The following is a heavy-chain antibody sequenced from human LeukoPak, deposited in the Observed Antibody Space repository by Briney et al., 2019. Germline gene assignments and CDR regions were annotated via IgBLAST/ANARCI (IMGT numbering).Heavy chain of an antibody. CDR2: TYYRSKWYN. CDR1: GDSVSSNSAA. D-gene: IGHD5-12*01. V-gene: IGHV6-1*01. Sequence: PSQTLSLTCAISGDSVSSNSAAWNWIRQSPSRGLEWLGRTYYRSKWYNDYAVSVKSRITINPDTSKNQFSLQLNSVTPEDTAVYYCARDLRWWLRRVGAFDIWGQGTMVTVSS. CDR3: ARDLRWWLRRVGAFDI. J-gene: IGHJ3*02.